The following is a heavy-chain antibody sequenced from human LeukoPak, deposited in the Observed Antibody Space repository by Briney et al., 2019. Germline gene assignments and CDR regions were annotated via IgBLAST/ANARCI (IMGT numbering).Heavy chain of an antibody. D-gene: IGHD1-26*01. Sequence: GGSLRLSCAASGFTFSSYGMHWVRQAPGKGLEWVAVIGYDGSNKYYADSVKGRFTISGDNSKNTLYLQMNSLRAEDTAVYYCARDGEGSSYLDYWGQGTLVTVSS. CDR3: ARDGEGSSYLDY. J-gene: IGHJ4*02. CDR2: IGYDGSNK. CDR1: GFTFSSYG. V-gene: IGHV3-33*01.